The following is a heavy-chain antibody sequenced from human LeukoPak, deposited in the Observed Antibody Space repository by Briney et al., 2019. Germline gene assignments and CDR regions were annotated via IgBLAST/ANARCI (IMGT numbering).Heavy chain of an antibody. CDR2: TNPNSGGT. CDR3: ARTRYQLLFYMDV. J-gene: IGHJ6*03. CDR1: GYTFTDYY. V-gene: IGHV1-2*02. D-gene: IGHD2-2*01. Sequence: GASVKVSCKASGYTFTDYYMHWVRQAPGQGLEWMGWTNPNSGGTNYAQKFQGRVTMTRDTSISTAYMELSRLRSDDTAVYYCARTRYQLLFYMDVWGKGTTVTVSS.